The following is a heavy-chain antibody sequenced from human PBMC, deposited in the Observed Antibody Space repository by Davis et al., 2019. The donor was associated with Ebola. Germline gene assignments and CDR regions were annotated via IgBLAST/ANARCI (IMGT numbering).Heavy chain of an antibody. V-gene: IGHV3-33*01. CDR3: ARGGGLYYDFWSGYN. CDR2: IWYDGSNK. CDR1: GFTFSSYG. D-gene: IGHD3-3*01. J-gene: IGHJ4*02. Sequence: LKISCAASGFTFSSYGMHWVRQAPGKGLEWVAVIWYDGSNKYYADSVKGRFTISRDNSKNTLYLQMNSLRAEDTAVYYCARGGGLYYDFWSGYNWGQETLVTVSS.